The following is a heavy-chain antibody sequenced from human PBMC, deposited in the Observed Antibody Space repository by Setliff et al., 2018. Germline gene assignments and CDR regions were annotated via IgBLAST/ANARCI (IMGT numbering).Heavy chain of an antibody. D-gene: IGHD3-16*01. V-gene: IGHV3-21*01. Sequence: GGSLRLSCAASGFTFSSYWMNWVRQAPGKGLEWVSFISSSSSYIYYADSVKGRFTISRDNAKNSLYLQMNSLRAEDTAVYYCARWGLTADYWGQGTLVTVSS. CDR2: ISSSSSYI. J-gene: IGHJ4*02. CDR1: GFTFSSYW. CDR3: ARWGLTADY.